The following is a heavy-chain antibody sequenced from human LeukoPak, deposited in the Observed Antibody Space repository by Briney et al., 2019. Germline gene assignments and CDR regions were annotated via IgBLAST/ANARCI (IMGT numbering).Heavy chain of an antibody. D-gene: IGHD4-17*01. CDR2: IRYDGSNK. V-gene: IGHV3-30*02. J-gene: IGHJ4*02. CDR1: GFTFISYG. CDR3: ARGVRGDYVDHFDY. Sequence: GGSLRLSCAASGFTFISYGMYWVRQAPGKGLESVAFIRYDGSNKYYADSVKGRFTISRDNAKNSLYLQMNSLRAEDTAVYYCARGVRGDYVDHFDYWGQGTLVTVSS.